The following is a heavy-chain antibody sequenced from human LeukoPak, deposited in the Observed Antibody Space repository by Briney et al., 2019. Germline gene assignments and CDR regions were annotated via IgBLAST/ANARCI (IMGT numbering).Heavy chain of an antibody. J-gene: IGHJ4*02. CDR3: VKDRTGTYTLDY. Sequence: PGGSLRLSCAATGFTFSNYAIHWGRQAPGKGLEWVAFISDDGSRQHYADSVKGRFTISRDNSKNTLNLQMNSLRAEDTAVYYCVKDRTGTYTLDYWGQGTLATVPS. D-gene: IGHD3-10*01. V-gene: IGHV3-30-3*01. CDR2: ISDDGSRQ. CDR1: GFTFSNYA.